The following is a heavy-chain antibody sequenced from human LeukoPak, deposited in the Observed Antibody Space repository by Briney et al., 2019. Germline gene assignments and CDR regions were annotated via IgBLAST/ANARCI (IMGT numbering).Heavy chain of an antibody. CDR2: IYYSGNT. CDR3: AREVDHSFDY. J-gene: IGHJ4*02. CDR1: GGSISSGGYY. V-gene: IGHV4-31*03. Sequence: PSQTLSLTCTVSGGSISSGGYYWSWIRQHPGKGLEWIGYIYYSGNTYYNPSLKSRVTISVDTSKNQFSLKLSSVTAADTAVYYCAREVDHSFDYWGQGTLVTVSS.